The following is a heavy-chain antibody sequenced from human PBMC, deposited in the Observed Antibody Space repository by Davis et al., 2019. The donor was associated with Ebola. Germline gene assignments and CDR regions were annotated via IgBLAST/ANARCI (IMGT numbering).Heavy chain of an antibody. J-gene: IGHJ2*01. CDR2: IYTDGRM. Sequence: GESLKISCAASGFTFSIFAMNWVRQAPGKGLEWVSVIYTDGRMYHADSVKGRFTISRDNSKNTVYLQINSLRAEDTAMYHCTRHVPGDFWYFDLWGRGTLVTVSS. D-gene: IGHD4-17*01. CDR1: GFTFSIFA. V-gene: IGHV3-66*04. CDR3: TRHVPGDFWYFDL.